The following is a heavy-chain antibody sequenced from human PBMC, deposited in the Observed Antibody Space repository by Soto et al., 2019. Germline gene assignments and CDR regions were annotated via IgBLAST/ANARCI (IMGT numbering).Heavy chain of an antibody. CDR2: IDPSDSYT. Sequence: PGEPLRNSWRGAGYSFTGYCISWVSKIPGKGLEWMGRIDPSDSYTNYSPSFQGHVTISADKSISTAYLQWSSLKASDTAMYYCARRRVCSSTSCPIDYWGQGTLVTGSS. J-gene: IGHJ4*02. CDR1: GYSFTGYC. CDR3: ARRRVCSSTSCPIDY. D-gene: IGHD2-2*01. V-gene: IGHV5-10-1*01.